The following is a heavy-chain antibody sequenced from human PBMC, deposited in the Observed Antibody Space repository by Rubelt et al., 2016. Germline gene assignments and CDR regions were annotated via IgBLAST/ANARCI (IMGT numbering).Heavy chain of an antibody. J-gene: IGHJ4*02. CDR3: ARAYSSSRNFDY. CDR1: GGSISSGGYY. Sequence: QVQLQESGPGLVKPSQTLSLTCTVSGGSISSGGYYWSWIRQHPGKGLEWIGYIYYGGSTYYNPSLKSRVTISVDTSKNQLSLRLSVGTAAETAVYYCARAYSSSRNFDYWGQGTLVTVSS. D-gene: IGHD6-13*01. V-gene: IGHV4-31*03. CDR2: IYYGGST.